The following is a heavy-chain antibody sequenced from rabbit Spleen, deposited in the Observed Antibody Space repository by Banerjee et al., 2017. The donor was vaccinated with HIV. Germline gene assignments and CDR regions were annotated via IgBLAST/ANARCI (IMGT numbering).Heavy chain of an antibody. V-gene: IGHV1S45*01. CDR1: GVSFNDKDV. J-gene: IGHJ4*01. CDR3: ARDAGRGDYIDGVFNL. CDR2: INIVTGRA. Sequence: QEQLEESGGGLVKPEGSLTLTCKASGVSFNDKDVMCWVRQAPGKGLEWITCINIVTGRAVYASWAKGRFTISKASSTTVTLQMTSLTAADTATYFCARDAGRGDYIDGVFNLWGQGTLVTVS. D-gene: IGHD8-1*01.